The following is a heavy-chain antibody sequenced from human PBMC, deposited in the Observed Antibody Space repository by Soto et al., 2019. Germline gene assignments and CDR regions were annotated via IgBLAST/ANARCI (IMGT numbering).Heavy chain of an antibody. CDR2: IYYSGST. Sequence: SETLSLTCTVSGGSISSYYWSWIRQPPGKGLEWIGYIYYSGSTNYNPSLKSRVTISVDTSKNQFSLKLSSVTAADTAVYFCAREWIQLRTRDWYFDLWGRGTLVTVSS. CDR3: AREWIQLRTRDWYFDL. V-gene: IGHV4-59*08. J-gene: IGHJ2*01. D-gene: IGHD5-18*01. CDR1: GGSISSYY.